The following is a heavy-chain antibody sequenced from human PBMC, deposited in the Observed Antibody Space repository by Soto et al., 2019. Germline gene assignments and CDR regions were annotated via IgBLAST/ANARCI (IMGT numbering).Heavy chain of an antibody. Sequence: EVQLVESGGGLVQPGGSLKLSCAASGFTFSGSAMHWVRQASGKGLEWVGRIRSKANNYATVYAASVKGRFTISRDDSKNTAHLQMNSLKTEDTAVYYCARHALQYCGGDCYLLPYFGLWGRGTLVTVSS. J-gene: IGHJ2*01. CDR1: GFTFSGSA. D-gene: IGHD2-21*02. V-gene: IGHV3-73*02. CDR3: ARHALQYCGGDCYLLPYFGL. CDR2: IRSKANNYAT.